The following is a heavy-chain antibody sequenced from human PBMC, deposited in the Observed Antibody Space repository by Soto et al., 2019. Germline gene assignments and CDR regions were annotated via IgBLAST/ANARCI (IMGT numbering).Heavy chain of an antibody. CDR2: MNPKSGST. V-gene: IGHV1-8*02. CDR3: ARDLGDYGSYFDY. CDR1: GYTFTNYD. Sequence: ASVKVSCKASGYTFTNYDINWVRQATGQGLEWMGWMNPKSGSTSYAQKFQGRVTMTRDTSTSTVYMELSSLRSEDTAVYYCARDLGDYGSYFDYWGQGTLVTVSS. J-gene: IGHJ4*02. D-gene: IGHD4-17*01.